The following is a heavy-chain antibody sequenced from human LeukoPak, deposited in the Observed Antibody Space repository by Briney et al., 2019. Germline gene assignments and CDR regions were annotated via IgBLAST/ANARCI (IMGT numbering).Heavy chain of an antibody. CDR1: GFTVSSNS. Sequence: GGSLRLSCTVSGFTVSSNSWSWVRQAPGKGLEWVSSISSSSSYIYYADSVKGRFTISRDNAKNSLYLQMNSLRAEDTAVYYCARGAAAALYTLFDYWGQGTLVTVSS. V-gene: IGHV3-21*01. CDR2: ISSSSSYI. J-gene: IGHJ4*02. D-gene: IGHD6-13*01. CDR3: ARGAAAALYTLFDY.